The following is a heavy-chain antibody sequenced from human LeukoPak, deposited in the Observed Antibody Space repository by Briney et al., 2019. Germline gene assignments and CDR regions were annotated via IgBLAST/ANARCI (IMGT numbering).Heavy chain of an antibody. J-gene: IGHJ3*02. V-gene: IGHV1-69*04. D-gene: IGHD1-7*01. Sequence: GASVKVSCKASGGTFSSYAISWVRQAPGQGLEWMGRIIPILGIANYAQKFQGRVTITADKSTSTAYMELSSLRSEDTAVYYCATAANTYNWNYGRAFDIWGQGTMVTVSS. CDR3: ATAANTYNWNYGRAFDI. CDR1: GGTFSSYA. CDR2: IIPILGIA.